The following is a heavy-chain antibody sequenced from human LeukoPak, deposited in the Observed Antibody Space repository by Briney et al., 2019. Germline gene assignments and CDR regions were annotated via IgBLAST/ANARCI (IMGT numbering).Heavy chain of an antibody. V-gene: IGHV3-48*02. Sequence: GGSLRLSCAASGFTFSSYSMNWVRHAPGKGLEWVSYISSSSSTIYYADSVKGRFTISRDNAKNSLYLQMNSLRDEDTAVYYCARGGRAYYDYVWGSYRYWAPCHYWGQGTLVTVSS. J-gene: IGHJ4*02. CDR2: ISSSSSTI. CDR1: GFTFSSYS. D-gene: IGHD3-16*02. CDR3: ARGGRAYYDYVWGSYRYWAPCHY.